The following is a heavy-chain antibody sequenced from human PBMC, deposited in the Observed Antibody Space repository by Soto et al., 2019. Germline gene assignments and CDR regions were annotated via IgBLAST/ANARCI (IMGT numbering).Heavy chain of an antibody. Sequence: GASVKVSCKASGYTFTSYYMHWVRQAPGQGLEWMGIINPSGGSTSYAQKFQGRVTMTRDTSTSTVYMELSSLRSEDTAVYYCAREGGAQWLLLRPFDYWGQGTLVTVSS. J-gene: IGHJ4*02. CDR1: GYTFTSYY. V-gene: IGHV1-46*01. D-gene: IGHD3-22*01. CDR2: INPSGGST. CDR3: AREGGAQWLLLRPFDY.